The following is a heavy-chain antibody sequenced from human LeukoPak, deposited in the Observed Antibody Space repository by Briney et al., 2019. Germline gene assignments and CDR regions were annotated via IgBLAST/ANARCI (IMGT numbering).Heavy chain of an antibody. V-gene: IGHV3-23*01. J-gene: IGHJ4*02. CDR2: ISGSGGST. D-gene: IGHD3-16*02. Sequence: GGSLRLSCAASGFTFSSYSMNWVRQAPGKGLEWVSAISGSGGSTYYADSVKGRFTISRDNSKNTLYLQMNSLRAEDTAVYYCAKVAITFGGVIVPTSLYYFDYWGQGTLVTVSS. CDR3: AKVAITFGGVIVPTSLYYFDY. CDR1: GFTFSSYS.